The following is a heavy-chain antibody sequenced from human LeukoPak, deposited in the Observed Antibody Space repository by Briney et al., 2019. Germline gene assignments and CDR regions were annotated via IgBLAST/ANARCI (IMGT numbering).Heavy chain of an antibody. CDR2: IIPILGIA. CDR3: ARDKVSALYGDASDY. Sequence: SVKVSCKASGSTFSSYAISWVRQAPGQGLEWMGRIIPILGIANYAQKFQGRVTITADKSTSTAYMELSSPRFEDTAVYYCARDKVSALYGDASDYWGQGTLVTVSS. V-gene: IGHV1-69*04. D-gene: IGHD4-17*01. J-gene: IGHJ4*02. CDR1: GSTFSSYA.